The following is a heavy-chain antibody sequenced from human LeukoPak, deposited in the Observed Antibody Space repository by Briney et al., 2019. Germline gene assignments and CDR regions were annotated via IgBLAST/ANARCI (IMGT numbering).Heavy chain of an antibody. Sequence: GGSLRLSCAASGFTFSSYAMSWVCQAPGKGLEWVSAISGSGGSTYYADSVKGRFTISRDNSKNTLYLQMNSLRAEDTAVYYCAKAGGYGSGSYFPRWFDPWGQGTLVTVSS. CDR3: AKAGGYGSGSYFPRWFDP. J-gene: IGHJ5*02. D-gene: IGHD3-10*01. CDR2: ISGSGGST. V-gene: IGHV3-23*01. CDR1: GFTFSSYA.